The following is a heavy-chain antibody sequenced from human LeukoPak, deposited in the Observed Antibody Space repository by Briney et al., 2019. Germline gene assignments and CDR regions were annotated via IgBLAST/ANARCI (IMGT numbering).Heavy chain of an antibody. CDR1: GYTFTGYY. D-gene: IGHD6-19*01. Sequence: ASVKVSCKASGYTFTGYYMHWVRQAPGQGLEWMGWINPNSGGTNYAQKFQGRVTMTRDTSISTAYMELSRLRSDDTAVYYCARVPIAVDGLYYFDYWGQGTLVTVSS. J-gene: IGHJ4*02. V-gene: IGHV1-2*02. CDR2: INPNSGGT. CDR3: ARVPIAVDGLYYFDY.